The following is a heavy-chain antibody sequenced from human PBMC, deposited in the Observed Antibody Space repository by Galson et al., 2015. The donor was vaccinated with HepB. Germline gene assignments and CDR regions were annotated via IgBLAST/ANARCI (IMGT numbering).Heavy chain of an antibody. J-gene: IGHJ6*02. D-gene: IGHD6-13*01. CDR2: ISSSSSTI. V-gene: IGHV3-48*02. Sequence: SLRLSCAASGFTFSSYSMNWVRQAPGKGLEWVSYISSSSSTIYYADSVKGRFTISRDNAKNSLYLQMNSLRDEDTAVYYCARAWVWQQLALNYYYYGMDVWGQGTTVTVSS. CDR3: ARAWVWQQLALNYYYYGMDV. CDR1: GFTFSSYS.